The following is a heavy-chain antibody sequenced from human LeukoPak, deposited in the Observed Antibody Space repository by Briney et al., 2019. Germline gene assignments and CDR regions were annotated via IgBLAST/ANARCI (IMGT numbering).Heavy chain of an antibody. J-gene: IGHJ3*01. CDR2: ITQDESEK. V-gene: IGHV3-7*01. CDR1: EFTFSSHQ. CDR3: ARDWRQDNAFDL. Sequence: GGSLRLSCAASEFTFSSHQMSWVRQAPGKGLEWVAKITQDESEKYYMDSVKGRFIISRDNGKNSLYLQMNSLRVEDTALYYCARDWRQDNAFDLWGQGTMVTVSS. D-gene: IGHD2-15*01.